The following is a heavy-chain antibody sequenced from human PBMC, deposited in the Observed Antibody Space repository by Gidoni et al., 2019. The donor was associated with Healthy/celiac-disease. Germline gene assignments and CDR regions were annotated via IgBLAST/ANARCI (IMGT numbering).Heavy chain of an antibody. CDR3: AKDPTYSSSHYFDY. V-gene: IGHV3-23*04. Sequence: EVQLVESGGGLVQLGGSLRPSCAASGFPFSSYAMSWVRQAPGKGLEWVSAISGSGGSTYYADSVKGRFTISRDNSKNTLYLQMNSLRAEDTAVYYCAKDPTYSSSHYFDYWGQGTLVTVSS. CDR2: ISGSGGST. CDR1: GFPFSSYA. D-gene: IGHD6-6*01. J-gene: IGHJ4*02.